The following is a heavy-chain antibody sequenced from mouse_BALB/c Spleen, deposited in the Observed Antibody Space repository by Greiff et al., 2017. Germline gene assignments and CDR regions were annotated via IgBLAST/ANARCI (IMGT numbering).Heavy chain of an antibody. CDR2: ISDGGSYT. Sequence: EVKLVESGGGLVKPGGSLKLSCAASGFTFSDYYMYWVRQTPEKRLEWVATISDGGSYTYYPDSVKGRFTISRDNAKNNLYLQMSSLKSEDTAMYYCAREEGGSSPFAYWGQGTLVTVSA. V-gene: IGHV5-4*02. CDR3: AREEGGSSPFAY. J-gene: IGHJ3*01. CDR1: GFTFSDYY. D-gene: IGHD1-1*01.